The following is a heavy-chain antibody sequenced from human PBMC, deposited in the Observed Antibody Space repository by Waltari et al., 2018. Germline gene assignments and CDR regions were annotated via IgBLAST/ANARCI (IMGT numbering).Heavy chain of an antibody. Sequence: EVQLVESGGGLVQPGGSLRLSCAASGFTFSSYSMNWVRQAPGKGLEWVSYISSSSSTIYYADSVKGRFTISRDNAKNSLYLQMNSLRAEDTAVYYCARDRDIEGATTYYYYYGMDVWGQGTTVTVSS. CDR3: ARDRDIEGATTYYYYYGMDV. J-gene: IGHJ6*02. D-gene: IGHD1-26*01. CDR2: ISSSSSTI. V-gene: IGHV3-48*01. CDR1: GFTFSSYS.